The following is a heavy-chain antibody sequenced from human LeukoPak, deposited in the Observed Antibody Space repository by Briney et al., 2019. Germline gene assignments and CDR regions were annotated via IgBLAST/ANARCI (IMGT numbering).Heavy chain of an antibody. V-gene: IGHV1-2*02. CDR1: GYTFTGYY. CDR3: ASSYCSGGSCYWYDP. Sequence: GASVKVSCKASGYTFTGYYMHWVRQAPGRGLEWMGWINPNSGGTNYAQKFQGRVTMTRDTSISTAYMELSRLRSDDTAVYYCASSYCSGGSCYWYDPWGQGTLVTVSS. CDR2: INPNSGGT. J-gene: IGHJ5*02. D-gene: IGHD2-15*01.